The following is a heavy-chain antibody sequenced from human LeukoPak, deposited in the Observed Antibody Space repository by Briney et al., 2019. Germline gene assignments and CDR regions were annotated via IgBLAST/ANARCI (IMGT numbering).Heavy chain of an antibody. J-gene: IGHJ6*02. Sequence: PGGSLRLSRAASGFTFSSYGMHWVRQAPGKGREWVAVISYDGSNKYYADSVKGRFTISRDNSKNTLYLQMNSLRAEDTAVYYCAKDGTVVVPAATLYYYYYGMDVWGQGTTVTVSS. D-gene: IGHD2-2*01. CDR2: ISYDGSNK. CDR3: AKDGTVVVPAATLYYYYYGMDV. CDR1: GFTFSSYG. V-gene: IGHV3-30*18.